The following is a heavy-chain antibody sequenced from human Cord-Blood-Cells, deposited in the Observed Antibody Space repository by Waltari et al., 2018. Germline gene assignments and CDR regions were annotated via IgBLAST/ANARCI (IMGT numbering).Heavy chain of an antibody. CDR1: GFTFSSYA. J-gene: IGHJ4*02. CDR3: ARGDLIVPAATPRDY. Sequence: QVQLVESGGGVVQPGRSLRLSCAASGFTFSSYAMHWVRQAPGKGLGWVAVISYEGSNKYSADSGTVRFTISRDNSKNTLYLQMNSLRAEDTAVYYCARGDLIVPAATPRDYWGQGTLVTVSS. V-gene: IGHV3-30-3*01. D-gene: IGHD2-2*01. CDR2: ISYEGSNK.